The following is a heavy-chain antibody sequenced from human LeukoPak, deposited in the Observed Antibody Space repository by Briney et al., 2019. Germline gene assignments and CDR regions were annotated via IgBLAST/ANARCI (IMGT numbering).Heavy chain of an antibody. V-gene: IGHV4-39*07. CDR2: IYYSGST. CDR3: ARGYSWGNYFDY. CDR1: GGSISSSSYY. J-gene: IGHJ4*02. D-gene: IGHD1-26*01. Sequence: SETLSLTCTVSGGSISSSSYYWGWIRQPPGKGLEWIGSIYYSGSTYYNPSLKSRVTISVDTSENQFSLKLSSVTAADTAVYYCARGYSWGNYFDYWGQGTLVTVSS.